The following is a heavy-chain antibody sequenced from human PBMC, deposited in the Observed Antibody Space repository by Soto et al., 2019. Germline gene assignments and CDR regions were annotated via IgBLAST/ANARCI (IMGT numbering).Heavy chain of an antibody. J-gene: IGHJ4*02. CDR3: TGEVASAY. CDR2: ISRDGNTK. CDR1: GFTVSTFG. Sequence: QVQLVESGGGVVQPGRSLRLSCAVSGFTVSTFGMHWVRQAPGKGLEWVAVISRDGNTKFYADSVKGRFTISRDNSRNTLFLEMNSLRGDDMAVYYCTGEVASAYWGQGTLVTVSS. V-gene: IGHV3-30*03. D-gene: IGHD2-8*02.